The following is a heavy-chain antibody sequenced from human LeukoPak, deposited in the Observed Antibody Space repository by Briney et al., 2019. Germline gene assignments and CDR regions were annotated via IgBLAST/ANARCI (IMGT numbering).Heavy chain of an antibody. Sequence: ASVKVSCKASGYTFTSYGISWVRQAPGQGLEWMGWISAYNGNTNYAQKLQGRVTMTTDTSTSTAYMELSSLRSEDTAVYYCARLGYYDILTGWSDPWGQGTLVTVSS. J-gene: IGHJ5*02. D-gene: IGHD3-9*01. CDR2: ISAYNGNT. CDR3: ARLGYYDILTGWSDP. V-gene: IGHV1-18*01. CDR1: GYTFTSYG.